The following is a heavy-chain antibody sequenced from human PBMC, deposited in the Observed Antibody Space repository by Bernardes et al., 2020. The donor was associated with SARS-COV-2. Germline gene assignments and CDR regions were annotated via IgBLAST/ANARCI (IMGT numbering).Heavy chain of an antibody. D-gene: IGHD3-3*01. J-gene: IGHJ6*04. V-gene: IGHV1-18*01. CDR3: ARGDYTIFGVDRYYYGMDV. Sequence: ASVKVSCKASGYTFTSYGISWVRQAPGQGLEWMGWISAYNGNTNYAQKLQGRVTMTTDTSTSTAYMELRSLRSDDTAVYYCARGDYTIFGVDRYYYGMDVWGKGTTVTVSS. CDR1: GYTFTSYG. CDR2: ISAYNGNT.